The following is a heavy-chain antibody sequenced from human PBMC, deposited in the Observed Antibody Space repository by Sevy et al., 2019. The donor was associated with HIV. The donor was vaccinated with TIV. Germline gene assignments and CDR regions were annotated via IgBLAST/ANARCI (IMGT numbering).Heavy chain of an antibody. CDR1: EFIFSYYG. V-gene: IGHV3-30*18. J-gene: IGHJ6*02. Sequence: GGSLRLSCAASEFIFSYYGIHWVRQAPGKGLEWVAIIANDGNSEYYADSVKGRFTIFRDNSKNTVYLQMNSLRAEDSAVYYCAKDQRGDYYGMDVWGQGTTVTVSS. CDR2: IANDGNSE. CDR3: AKDQRGDYYGMDV.